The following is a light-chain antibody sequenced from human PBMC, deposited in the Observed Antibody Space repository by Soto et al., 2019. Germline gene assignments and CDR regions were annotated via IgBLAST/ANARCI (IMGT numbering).Light chain of an antibody. V-gene: IGLV1-47*01. J-gene: IGLJ2*01. CDR1: YSNIGSNL. CDR2: RND. Sequence: QSVLTQPPSASGTPGQTVTISCSGSYSNIGSNLVYWYQQVPGTAPKFLIYRNDQRPSGVPDRFSASKSGTSASLAIGGLRSEDEADYYCTTWDDSLGVVFGGGTKVTVL. CDR3: TTWDDSLGVV.